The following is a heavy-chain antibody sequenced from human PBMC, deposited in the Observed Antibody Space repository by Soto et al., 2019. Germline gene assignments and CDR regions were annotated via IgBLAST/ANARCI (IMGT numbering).Heavy chain of an antibody. CDR2: VYHRGSS. D-gene: IGHD3-16*01. V-gene: IGHV4-4*02. CDR1: GDSINGSNW. CDR3: ARVRSSSLYGLYGLDV. J-gene: IGHJ6*01. Sequence: QVKLQEWGPGLVKPSGTLSLTCAVSGDSINGSNWWSWVRQTPEKGLEWIGEVYHRGSSNYSPSLQSRVTISVDKSKNQFSLKMTSVTAADTAIYYCARVRSSSLYGLYGLDVW.